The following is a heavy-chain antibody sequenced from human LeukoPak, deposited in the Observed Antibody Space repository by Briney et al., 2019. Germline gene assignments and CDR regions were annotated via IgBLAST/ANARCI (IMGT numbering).Heavy chain of an antibody. V-gene: IGHV1-3*01. CDR2: INAGNGNT. D-gene: IGHD2-21*02. CDR3: ARDHTYCGGDCYPYDAFDI. CDR1: GYTFTSYA. Sequence: ASVKVSCKASGYTFTSYAMHWVRQAPGQRLEWMGWINAGNGNTKYSQKFQGRVTTTRDTSASTAYMELSSLRSEDTAVYYCARDHTYCGGDCYPYDAFDIWGQGIMVTVSS. J-gene: IGHJ3*02.